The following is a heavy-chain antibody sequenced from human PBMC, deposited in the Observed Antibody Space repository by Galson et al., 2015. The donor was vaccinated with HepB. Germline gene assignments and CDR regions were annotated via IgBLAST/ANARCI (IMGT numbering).Heavy chain of an antibody. D-gene: IGHD3-3*01. CDR1: GFTFSSYW. Sequence: SLRLSCAASGFTFSSYWMTWVRQAPGKGLEWVANIRQDGSEKYYVDSVKGRFTISRGSAKNSLYLQMNSLRAEDTAVYFCARGPTYYDFWSGPYTMDVWGQGTTVTVSS. J-gene: IGHJ6*02. CDR3: ARGPTYYDFWSGPYTMDV. CDR2: IRQDGSEK. V-gene: IGHV3-7*03.